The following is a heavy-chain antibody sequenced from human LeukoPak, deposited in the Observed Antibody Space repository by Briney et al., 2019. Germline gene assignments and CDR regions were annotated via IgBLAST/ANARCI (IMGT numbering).Heavy chain of an antibody. V-gene: IGHV3-11*01. CDR3: ARGGIAARPDYFDY. J-gene: IGHJ4*02. CDR2: ISSSGSTI. D-gene: IGHD6-6*01. Sequence: AGGSLRLSCAASGFTFSDYYMSWIRQAPGKGLEWVSYISSSGSTIYYADSVKGRFPISRDNAKNSLYLKMNSLRAEDTAVYYCARGGIAARPDYFDYWGQGTLVTVSS. CDR1: GFTFSDYY.